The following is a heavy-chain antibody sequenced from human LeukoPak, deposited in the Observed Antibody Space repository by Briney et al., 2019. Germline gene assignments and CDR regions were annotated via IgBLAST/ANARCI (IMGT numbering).Heavy chain of an antibody. CDR2: IIPIFGTA. CDR1: GGTFSSYA. CDR3: ARVRMEDSSSLEYYFDY. V-gene: IGHV1-69*13. Sequence: VASVKVSCKASGGTFSSYAISWVRQAPGQGLEWMGGIIPIFGTANYAQKFQGRVTITADESTSTAYMELSSLRSEDTAVYYCARVRMEDSSSLEYYFDYWGQGTLVTVSS. J-gene: IGHJ4*02. D-gene: IGHD6-6*01.